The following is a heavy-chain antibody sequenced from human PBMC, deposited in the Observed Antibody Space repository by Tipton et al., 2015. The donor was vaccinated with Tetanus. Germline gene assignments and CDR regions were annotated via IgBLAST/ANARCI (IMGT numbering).Heavy chain of an antibody. CDR1: GGSISSYF. V-gene: IGHV4-59*12. CDR2: IYYSGST. CDR3: ARMQRYGMDV. Sequence: TLSLTCTVSGGSISSYFWSWIRQPPGKGLEWIGYIYYSGSTNYNPSLKSRVTISVDTSKNQFSLKLSSVTAADTAVYYCARMQRYGMDVWGQGTTVIVSS. J-gene: IGHJ6*02. D-gene: IGHD6-25*01.